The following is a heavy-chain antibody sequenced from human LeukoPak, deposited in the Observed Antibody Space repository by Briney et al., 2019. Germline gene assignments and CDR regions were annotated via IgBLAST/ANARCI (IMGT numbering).Heavy chain of an antibody. V-gene: IGHV4-59*01. CDR3: ARGGSSSWFFDY. J-gene: IGHJ4*02. CDR1: GGSISSYY. D-gene: IGHD6-13*01. Sequence: KPSETLSLTCTVSGGSISSYYWSWIRQPPGKGLEWIGYIYYSGSTNYNPSLKSRVTISVDTPKNQFSLKLSSVTAADTAVYYCARGGSSSWFFDYWGQGALVTVSS. CDR2: IYYSGST.